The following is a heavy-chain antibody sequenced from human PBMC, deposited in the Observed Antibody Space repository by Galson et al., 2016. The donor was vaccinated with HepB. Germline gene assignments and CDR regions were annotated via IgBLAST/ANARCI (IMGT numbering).Heavy chain of an antibody. CDR3: ARHLFGSSSDYYGMDV. Sequence: QSGAEVKEPGESLKISCKGSGYRFTNHWIGWVRQMPGKGLEWMGIICPGDSDTRYSPAFHGQVTISADKSISTAYLQWSSLKASDTAMYYCARHLFGSSSDYYGMDVWGQRTTVTVSS. CDR1: GYRFTNHW. CDR2: ICPGDSDT. J-gene: IGHJ6*02. D-gene: IGHD6-6*01. V-gene: IGHV5-51*01.